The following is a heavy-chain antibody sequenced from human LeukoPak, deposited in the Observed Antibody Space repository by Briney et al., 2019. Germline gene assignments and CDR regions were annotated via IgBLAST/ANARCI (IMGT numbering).Heavy chain of an antibody. Sequence: PSETLSLTCTVSGGSISSYYWSWIRQPAGKGLEWIGRIYSTGSTNYNPSLKSRVTMSVDTSKNQLSLKLSSVTAADTAVYYCARPYYYDSRIDPWGQGILVTVSS. D-gene: IGHD3-22*01. CDR3: ARPYYYDSRIDP. CDR1: GGSISSYY. CDR2: IYSTGST. V-gene: IGHV4-4*07. J-gene: IGHJ5*02.